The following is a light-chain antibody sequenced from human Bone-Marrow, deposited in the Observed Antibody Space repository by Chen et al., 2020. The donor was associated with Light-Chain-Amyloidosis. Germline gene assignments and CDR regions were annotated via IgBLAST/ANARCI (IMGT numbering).Light chain of an antibody. J-gene: IGKJ1*01. CDR2: KAS. V-gene: IGKV1-5*03. CDR3: QQYKRYSWT. CDR1: QSISYW. Sequence: DIQMTQSPATLSAVVGDRVTISCRASQSISYWLAWYQQKPGKAPNLLIYKASSLQSGVPSRFSGSGSGTEFTLTISSLQPDDFATYYCQQYKRYSWTFGQGTKVEI.